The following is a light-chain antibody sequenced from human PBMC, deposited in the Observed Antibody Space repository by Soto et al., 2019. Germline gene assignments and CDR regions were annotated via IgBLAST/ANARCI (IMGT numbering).Light chain of an antibody. CDR3: QQYNSYAFS. J-gene: IGKJ3*01. CDR2: KAS. V-gene: IGKV1-5*03. CDR1: QSISTW. Sequence: DIQMTQSPSALSASVGDRVNITCRASQSISTWLAWYQQKPGEAPKLLMYKASSLDSGVPSRFSGSGSGSESTLTISGLQPEDFATYYCQQYNSYAFSFGPGTKVDIK.